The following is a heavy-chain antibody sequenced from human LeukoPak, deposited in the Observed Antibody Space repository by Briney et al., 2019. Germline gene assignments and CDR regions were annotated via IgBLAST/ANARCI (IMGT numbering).Heavy chain of an antibody. V-gene: IGHV4-59*08. Sequence: SETLSLTCTVSGGSISSYYWSWIRQPPGKGLEWIGYIYYSGSTNYNPSLKSRVTISVDTSKNQFSLKLSSVTAADTAVYYCARQREYCSGGSCYDDDAFDIWGQGTMVTVSS. CDR3: ARQREYCSGGSCYDDDAFDI. D-gene: IGHD2-15*01. CDR1: GGSISSYY. CDR2: IYYSGST. J-gene: IGHJ3*02.